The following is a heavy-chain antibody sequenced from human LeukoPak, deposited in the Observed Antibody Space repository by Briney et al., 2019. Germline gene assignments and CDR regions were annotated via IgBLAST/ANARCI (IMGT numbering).Heavy chain of an antibody. CDR1: GGSISSNY. V-gene: IGHV4-39*07. Sequence: SSETLSLTCTVSGGSISSNYWGWLRQPPGKTLEWIGSIYSSGSTYYNPSLKSRVIIIIDTPKNHFSLTLSSVTAADTAVYYCARSDGYGLVGIWGQGTMVTVSS. D-gene: IGHD3-10*01. CDR3: ARSDGYGLVGI. CDR2: IYSSGST. J-gene: IGHJ3*02.